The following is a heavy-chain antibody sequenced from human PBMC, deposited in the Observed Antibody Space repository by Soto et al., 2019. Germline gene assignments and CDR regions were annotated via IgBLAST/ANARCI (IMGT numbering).Heavy chain of an antibody. CDR1: GFTVSNNY. Sequence: ELQLVASGGGLVQPGGSLRLSCAASGFTVSNNYVRWVRQAPGKGLEWVSLFFSNGDTRYADSVKGRFTISRDSSSNTLYLQMNSLRVEDTAVYYCARDGTYNWVGGQGIHVTVSS. J-gene: IGHJ4*02. CDR3: ARDGTYNWV. D-gene: IGHD1-1*01. CDR2: FFSNGDT. V-gene: IGHV3-66*01.